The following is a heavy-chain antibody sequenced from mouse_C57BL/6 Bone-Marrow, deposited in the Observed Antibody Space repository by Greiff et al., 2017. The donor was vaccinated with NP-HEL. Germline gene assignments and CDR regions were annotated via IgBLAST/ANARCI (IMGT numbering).Heavy chain of an antibody. CDR1: GFTFSDYY. D-gene: IGHD1-1*01. CDR3: ARPPPYYGSSHWYFDV. CDR2: ISNGGGST. Sequence: EVQRVESGGGLVQPGGSLKLSCAASGFTFSDYYMYWVRQTPEKRLEWVAYISNGGGSTYYPDTVKGRFTISRDNAKNTLYLQMSRLKSEDTAMYYCARPPPYYGSSHWYFDVWGTGTTVTVSS. J-gene: IGHJ1*03. V-gene: IGHV5-12*01.